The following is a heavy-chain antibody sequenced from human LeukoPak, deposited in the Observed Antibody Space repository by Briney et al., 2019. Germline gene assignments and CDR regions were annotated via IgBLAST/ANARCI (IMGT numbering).Heavy chain of an antibody. V-gene: IGHV3-66*01. CDR1: GFTVSSNY. CDR3: ARDRSGYGNWFDP. D-gene: IGHD6-19*01. J-gene: IGHJ5*02. Sequence: GGSLRLSCAASGFTVSSNYMSWVRQAPGKGLEWVSVIYSGGSTYYADSVKGRFTISRDNAKNSLYLQMNSLRAEDTAVYHCARDRSGYGNWFDPWGQGTLVTVSS. CDR2: IYSGGST.